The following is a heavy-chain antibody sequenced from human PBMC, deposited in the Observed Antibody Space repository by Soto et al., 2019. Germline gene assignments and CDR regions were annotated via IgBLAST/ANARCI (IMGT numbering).Heavy chain of an antibody. V-gene: IGHV3-49*03. D-gene: IGHD1-26*01. CDR2: IRSKAYNRTT. CDR3: TRGIVGWETPPCYFEY. CDR1: GFTFDTHA. Sequence: SLRLSCTAAGFTFDTHAISWFRQAPGKGLEWLGFIRSKAYNRTTEYAASVRGRISISRDDSQSSAFLQMDSTNIEDTAVYYCTRGIVGWETPPCYFEYWGKGNMVTVSS. J-gene: IGHJ4*02.